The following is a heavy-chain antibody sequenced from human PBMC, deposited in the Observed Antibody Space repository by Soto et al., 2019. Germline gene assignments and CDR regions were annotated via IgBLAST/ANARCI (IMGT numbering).Heavy chain of an antibody. CDR3: ARERAAAGNFDY. J-gene: IGHJ4*02. V-gene: IGHV4-59*01. D-gene: IGHD6-13*01. Sequence: SETLSLTCAVYGGSFSGYYWSWLRQPPGKGLEWIGYIYYSGSTNYNPSLKSRVTISVDTSKNQFSLKLSSVTAADTAVYYCARERAAAGNFDYWGQGTLVTVSS. CDR2: IYYSGST. CDR1: GGSFSGYY.